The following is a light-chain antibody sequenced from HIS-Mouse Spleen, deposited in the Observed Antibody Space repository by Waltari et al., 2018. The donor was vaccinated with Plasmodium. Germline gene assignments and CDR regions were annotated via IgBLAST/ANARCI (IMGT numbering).Light chain of an antibody. CDR3: SSYTGGSTRSYV. J-gene: IGLJ1*01. Sequence: QSALTQPASVSGSPGQSITIPCTGTSSDVGGYNYVSWYQQHPGKAPKLMIYYVNNRPSGACNRFSGSRSGNTASLTISGLQAEDEADYYCSSYTGGSTRSYVFGTGTKVTVL. V-gene: IGLV2-14*03. CDR2: YVN. CDR1: SSDVGGYNY.